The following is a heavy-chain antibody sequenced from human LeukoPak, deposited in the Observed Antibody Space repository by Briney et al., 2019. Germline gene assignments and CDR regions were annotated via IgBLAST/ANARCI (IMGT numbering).Heavy chain of an antibody. CDR2: INPNSGGT. CDR3: ARGRSVTVPETTKLFDQ. CDR1: GYTVTGYY. V-gene: IGHV1-2*02. Sequence: ASVKVSCKASGYTVTGYYLHWVRQAPGQGLELMAWINPNSGGTSYAQKFRGRVTMARDTSISTAYMELSRLRSDDTAVYYCARGRSVTVPETTKLFDQWGQGTLVTVSS. D-gene: IGHD1-7*01. J-gene: IGHJ4*02.